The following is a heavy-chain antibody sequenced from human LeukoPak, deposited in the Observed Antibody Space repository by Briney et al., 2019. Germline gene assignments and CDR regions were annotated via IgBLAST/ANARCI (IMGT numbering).Heavy chain of an antibody. CDR1: GGSISSSSYY. J-gene: IGHJ4*02. Sequence: SETLSLTCTVSGGSISSSSYYWGWIRQPPGKGLEWIGSIYYSGSTYYNPSLKSRVTISVDTSKNQFSLRLSSVTAADTAVYYCARRDHGSGSYYPFDYWGQGTLVTVSS. CDR3: ARRDHGSGSYYPFDY. CDR2: IYYSGST. V-gene: IGHV4-39*01. D-gene: IGHD3-10*01.